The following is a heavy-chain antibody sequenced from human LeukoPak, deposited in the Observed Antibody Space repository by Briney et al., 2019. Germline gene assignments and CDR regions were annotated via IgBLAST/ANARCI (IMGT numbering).Heavy chain of an antibody. D-gene: IGHD2-2*01. CDR1: GFTFSSYS. Sequence: GGSLRLSCAASGFTFSSYSMNWVRQAPGKGLEWVSSISSSSSYIYYADSVKGRFTISRDNAKNSLYLQMNSLRAEDTAVYYCARGCSSTSCRAAAETAFDYWGQGTLVTVSS. CDR2: ISSSSSYI. V-gene: IGHV3-21*01. CDR3: ARGCSSTSCRAAAETAFDY. J-gene: IGHJ4*02.